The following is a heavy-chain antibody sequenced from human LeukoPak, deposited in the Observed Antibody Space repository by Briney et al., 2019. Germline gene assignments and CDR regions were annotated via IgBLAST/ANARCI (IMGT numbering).Heavy chain of an antibody. Sequence: GRSLRLSCAASGFTFSSYGMPWVRQAPGKGLEWVAVIWYDGSNKYYADSVKGRFTIPRDNSKNTLYLQMNSLRAEDTAVYYCARVNSGWYPSFDYWGQGTLVTVSS. CDR3: ARVNSGWYPSFDY. V-gene: IGHV3-33*01. J-gene: IGHJ4*02. D-gene: IGHD6-19*01. CDR2: IWYDGSNK. CDR1: GFTFSSYG.